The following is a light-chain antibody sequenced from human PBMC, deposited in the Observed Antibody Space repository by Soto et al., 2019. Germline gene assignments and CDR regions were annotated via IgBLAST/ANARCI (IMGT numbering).Light chain of an antibody. CDR3: QHYHGWPIT. CDR1: QSVSSSY. CDR2: DAS. V-gene: IGKV3-15*01. J-gene: IGKJ5*01. Sequence: EIVMTQSPATLSVSPGERATLSCSASQSVSSSYLAWYQQKPGQAPRLLFYDASTRATGIPARFSGSGSGTESTLTISSLQSEDFAVYYCQHYHGWPITFGQGTRLEI.